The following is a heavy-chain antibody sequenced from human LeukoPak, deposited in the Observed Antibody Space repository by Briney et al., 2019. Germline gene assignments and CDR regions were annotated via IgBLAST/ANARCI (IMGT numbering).Heavy chain of an antibody. CDR3: ARADNGAREGLDY. V-gene: IGHV1-18*01. CDR1: GYTITDSYS. J-gene: IGHJ4*02. D-gene: IGHD1-1*01. Sequence: ASVKVSCKASGYTITDSYSITWVRQAPGQGLEWMGYISTYNGYTNYAQNLQGRVSMTTDTSTNTAYMELRSLRSDDTAVYYCARADNGAREGLDYWGQGTLVTVSS. CDR2: ISTYNGYT.